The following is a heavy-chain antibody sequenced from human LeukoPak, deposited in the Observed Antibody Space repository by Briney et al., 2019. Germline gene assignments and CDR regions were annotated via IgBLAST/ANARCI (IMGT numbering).Heavy chain of an antibody. CDR1: GYTFTGYY. CDR2: INPNSGGT. CDR3: ASFFGDYPPDGAFDI. J-gene: IGHJ3*02. Sequence: VASVKVSCKASGYTFTGYYMHWVRQAPGQGLEWMGWINPNSGGTNYAQKFQGRVTMTRDTSISTAYMELSRLRSDDTAVYYCASFFGDYPPDGAFDIWGQGTMVTVSS. V-gene: IGHV1-2*02. D-gene: IGHD4-17*01.